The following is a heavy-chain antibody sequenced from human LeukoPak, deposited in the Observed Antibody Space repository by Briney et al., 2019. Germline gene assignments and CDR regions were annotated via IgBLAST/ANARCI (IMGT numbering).Heavy chain of an antibody. Sequence: GASVKVSCKASGYTFTGYYMHWVRQAPGQGLEWMGWINPNSGGTNYAQKFQGRVTMTRDTSISTAYMELSRLRSDDTAVYYCARTPLDSSGYYRGYYFDYWGQGTLVTVSS. CDR1: GYTFTGYY. CDR3: ARTPLDSSGYYRGYYFDY. D-gene: IGHD3-22*01. V-gene: IGHV1-2*02. J-gene: IGHJ4*02. CDR2: INPNSGGT.